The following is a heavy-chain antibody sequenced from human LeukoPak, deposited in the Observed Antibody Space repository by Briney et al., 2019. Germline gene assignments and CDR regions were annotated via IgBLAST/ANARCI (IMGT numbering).Heavy chain of an antibody. V-gene: IGHV4-39*01. CDR3: ARVAGTKYRRGRDGYNYDY. Sequence: SETLSPTCTVSGGSISSMSYFWGWIRQSPGKGLEWIGSIDYSGSSHYNPSLKSRLTISVDTSKNQFSLRLNSVTAADTAVYSCARVAGTKYRRGRDGYNYDYWGQGTLVTVSS. J-gene: IGHJ4*02. D-gene: IGHD5-24*01. CDR2: IDYSGSS. CDR1: GGSISSMSYF.